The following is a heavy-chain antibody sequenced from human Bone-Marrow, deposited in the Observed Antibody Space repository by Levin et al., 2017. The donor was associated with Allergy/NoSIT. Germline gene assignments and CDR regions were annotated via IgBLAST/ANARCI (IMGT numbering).Heavy chain of an antibody. V-gene: IGHV4-39*07. D-gene: IGHD1-20*01. Sequence: SETLSLTCTVSGASIYSTNYYWGWIRQPPGKGLEWIGTIYYNSYTYYNPSLKSRVTISKDTSKNQFSLKLSSVTAADTAVYYCARLADNWNVNWFDPWGQGTLVTVSS. CDR1: GASIYSTNYY. CDR3: ARLADNWNVNWFDP. J-gene: IGHJ5*02. CDR2: IYYNSYT.